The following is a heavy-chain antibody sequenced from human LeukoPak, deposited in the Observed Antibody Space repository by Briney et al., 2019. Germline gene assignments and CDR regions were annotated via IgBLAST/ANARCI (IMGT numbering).Heavy chain of an antibody. CDR3: AKLPWGDHDLFDY. V-gene: IGHV3-30*18. CDR2: ISYDGSNK. CDR1: GFTFSSYG. D-gene: IGHD2-21*02. J-gene: IGHJ4*02. Sequence: GGSLRLSCAASGFTFSSYGMHWVRQAPGKGLEWLAVISYDGSNKYYADSVKGRFTISRDNSKNTLYLQMNSLRAEDTAVYYCAKLPWGDHDLFDYWGQGTLVTVSS.